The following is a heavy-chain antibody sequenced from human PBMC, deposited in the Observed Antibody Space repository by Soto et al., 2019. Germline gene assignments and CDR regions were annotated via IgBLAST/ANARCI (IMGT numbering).Heavy chain of an antibody. CDR3: ASTVVDISAFDI. Sequence: GASVKVSCKASGGTFSSYAISWVRQAPGQGLEWMGGIIPIFGTANYAQKFQGRVTITADKSTSTAYMELSSLRSEDTAVYYCASTVVDISAFDIWGQGTMVTVPS. CDR1: GGTFSSYA. V-gene: IGHV1-69*06. CDR2: IIPIFGTA. J-gene: IGHJ3*02. D-gene: IGHD5-12*01.